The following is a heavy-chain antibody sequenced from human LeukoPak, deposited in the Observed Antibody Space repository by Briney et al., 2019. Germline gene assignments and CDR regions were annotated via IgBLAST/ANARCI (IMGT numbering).Heavy chain of an antibody. CDR2: IYYTGST. CDR1: GDSISTYY. CDR3: ARESPSGRASDI. J-gene: IGHJ3*02. Sequence: PSETLSLTCTVSGDSISTYYWSWIRQPPGKGLEWIGYIYYTGSTNYNPSLQSRLTLSVDTSKNQFSLELSSVTAADTAVYYCARESPSGRASDIWGQGTLVTVSS. D-gene: IGHD3-10*01. V-gene: IGHV4-59*12.